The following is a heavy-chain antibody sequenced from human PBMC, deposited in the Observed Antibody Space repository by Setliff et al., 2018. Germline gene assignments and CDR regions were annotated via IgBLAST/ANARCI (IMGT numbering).Heavy chain of an antibody. Sequence: PSETLSLTCAVYGGSFNVYFWSWIRQPPGKGLEWIGEISHSGSTNYNPSLHSRVTMSIDTSKNQVSLNLKSVTAADTAVYHCAKAQMVYAIRGYYYYMDVWGKGTTVTVSS. CDR1: GGSFNVYF. J-gene: IGHJ6*03. V-gene: IGHV4-34*01. D-gene: IGHD2-8*01. CDR3: AKAQMVYAIRGYYYYMDV. CDR2: ISHSGST.